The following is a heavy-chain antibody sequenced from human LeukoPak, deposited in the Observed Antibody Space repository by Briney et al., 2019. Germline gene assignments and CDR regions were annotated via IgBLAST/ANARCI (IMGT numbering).Heavy chain of an antibody. CDR2: AYYNGRA. CDR1: GGSITSNY. CDR3: AREVSPSDHYYYYGVDV. J-gene: IGHJ6*02. V-gene: IGHV4-59*01. D-gene: IGHD5/OR15-5a*01. Sequence: SETLSLTCTVSGGSITSNYWSWIRQPPGKGLEWIGYAYYNGRANYNPSLKSRLIISVDTSKNQFSLNLSSVTAADTAVYYCAREVSPSDHYYYYGVDVWGRGTTVTVSS.